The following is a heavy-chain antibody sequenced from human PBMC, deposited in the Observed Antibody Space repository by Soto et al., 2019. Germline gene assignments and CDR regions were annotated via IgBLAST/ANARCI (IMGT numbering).Heavy chain of an antibody. Sequence: QMQLVQSGAEVKKTGSSVKVSCKASGYTFTYRYLHWVRQAPGQALEWMGWITPFNGNTNYAQKFQDRVTITRDRSMSTAYMELSSLRSEDTAMYYCATFYRYSSSWYHAFDIWGQGTMVTVSS. CDR3: ATFYRYSSSWYHAFDI. CDR1: GYTFTYRY. D-gene: IGHD6-13*01. V-gene: IGHV1-45*02. CDR2: ITPFNGNT. J-gene: IGHJ3*02.